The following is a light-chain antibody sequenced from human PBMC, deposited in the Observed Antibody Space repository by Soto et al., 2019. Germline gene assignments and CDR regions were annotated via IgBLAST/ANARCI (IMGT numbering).Light chain of an antibody. CDR3: QQYNSYPWT. CDR1: QFISTW. CDR2: NAS. J-gene: IGKJ1*01. V-gene: IGKV1-5*03. Sequence: DIQMTQSPSTLSASVGDRVTITCRASQFISTWLAWYQQKPGKAPRVLIYNASNIESGVPSRFSGSGSGTDFTLTISSLQPDDFATYYCQQYNSYPWTFGQGTKVEIK.